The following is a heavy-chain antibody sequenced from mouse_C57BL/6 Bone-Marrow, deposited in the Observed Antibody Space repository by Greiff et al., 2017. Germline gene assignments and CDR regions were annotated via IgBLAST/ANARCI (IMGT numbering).Heavy chain of an antibody. Sequence: QVQLQQSGAELVKPGASVKLSCKASGYTFTEYTIHWVKQRSGKGLEWIGWFYPGSGSIKYNEKFKDKATLTADKSSSTVDMEISRLTSEDSAFYFCAIHKYYYGSYYAMDYWRQGTSVTVSS. J-gene: IGHJ4*01. CDR2: FYPGSGSI. V-gene: IGHV1-62-2*01. CDR3: AIHKYYYGSYYAMDY. CDR1: GYTFTEYT. D-gene: IGHD1-1*01.